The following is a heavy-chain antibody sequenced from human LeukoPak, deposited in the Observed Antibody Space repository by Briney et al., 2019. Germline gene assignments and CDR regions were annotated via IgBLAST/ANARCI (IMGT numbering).Heavy chain of an antibody. D-gene: IGHD4-17*01. CDR1: GFTFNSAW. V-gene: IGHV3-15*07. CDR2: ITSKTDGGTT. Sequence: PGGSLRLSCAASGFTFNSAWMNWVRQAPGKGLEWVGRITSKTDGGTTDYAAPVKGRFTISRDDSKNMAYLQMNSLKIEDTSVYFCTIDWATVTSWVRAFDLWGQGTMVTVSS. CDR3: TIDWATVTSWVRAFDL. J-gene: IGHJ3*01.